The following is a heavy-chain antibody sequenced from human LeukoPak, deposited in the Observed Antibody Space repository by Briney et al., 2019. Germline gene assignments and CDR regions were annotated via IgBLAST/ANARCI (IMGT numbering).Heavy chain of an antibody. Sequence: PSETLSLTCTVSGGSISSSSYYWGWIRQPPGKGLEWIGSIYYSGSTYYNPSLKSRVTLSVDTSKNQFSLKLSSVTAADTAVYYCASIAVAGRRGVGFDYWGQGTLVTVSS. CDR1: GGSISSSSYY. V-gene: IGHV4-39*01. D-gene: IGHD6-19*01. J-gene: IGHJ4*02. CDR3: ASIAVAGRRGVGFDY. CDR2: IYYSGST.